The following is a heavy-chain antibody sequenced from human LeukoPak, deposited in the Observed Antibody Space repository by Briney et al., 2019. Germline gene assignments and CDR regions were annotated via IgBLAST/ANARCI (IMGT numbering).Heavy chain of an antibody. Sequence: SQTLSLTCDISGDTVSSNSAAWNWIRQSPSRGLEWLGRTYYRSKWYYDYAVSLKSRITISPDTSKNQFTLQLNSVTADDTAVYYCARGFALDFWGQRTMVTLSS. CDR2: TYYRSKWYY. V-gene: IGHV6-1*01. CDR1: GDTVSSNSAA. CDR3: ARGFALDF. J-gene: IGHJ3*01.